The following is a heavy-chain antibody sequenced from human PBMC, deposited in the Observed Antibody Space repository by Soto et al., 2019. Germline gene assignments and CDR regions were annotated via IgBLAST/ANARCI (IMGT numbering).Heavy chain of an antibody. Sequence: QVQLVESGGGVVQPGRSLRLSCAASGFTFSSYGMHWVRQAPGQGLEWVAVISYDGSNKYYADSVKGRFTISRDNSKTTLNLQMNSLRAEDTAVYYCAKDLSVDVWGQGTTVTVS. CDR1: GFTFSSYG. V-gene: IGHV3-30*18. J-gene: IGHJ6*02. CDR3: AKDLSVDV. CDR2: ISYDGSNK.